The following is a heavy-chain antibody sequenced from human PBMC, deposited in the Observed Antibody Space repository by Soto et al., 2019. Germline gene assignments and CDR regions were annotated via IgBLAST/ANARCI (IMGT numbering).Heavy chain of an antibody. V-gene: IGHV4-61*08. D-gene: IGHD5-12*01. CDR1: GGSIGGGGDC. CDR2: IYYSGSA. J-gene: IGHJ6*03. Sequence: PSETLSLTCTVAGGSIGGGGDCWIWIRQHPGKGLEWIAHIYYSGSANYNPSLKSRVTISIDTSKNQFSLKLSSVTAADTAVYYCARVYDSTRFSYYNYYMDVWGKGTTVTVS. CDR3: ARVYDSTRFSYYNYYMDV.